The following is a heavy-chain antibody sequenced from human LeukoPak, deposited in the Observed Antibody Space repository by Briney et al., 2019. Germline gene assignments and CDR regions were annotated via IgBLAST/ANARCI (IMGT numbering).Heavy chain of an antibody. CDR3: ARGDYYDSSGYLH. D-gene: IGHD3-22*01. CDR2: INHSGST. Sequence: PSETLSLTCAVYGGSFSGYYWSWIRQPPGKGLEWIGEINHSGSTNYNPSLKSRVTISVDTSKNQFSLRLSSLTAADTAVYYCARGDYYDSSGYLHWGQGTLVTVSS. CDR1: GGSFSGYY. J-gene: IGHJ4*02. V-gene: IGHV4-34*01.